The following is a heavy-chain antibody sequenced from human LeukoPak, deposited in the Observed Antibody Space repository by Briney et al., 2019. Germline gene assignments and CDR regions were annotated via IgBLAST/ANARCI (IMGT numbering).Heavy chain of an antibody. V-gene: IGHV3-30*18. J-gene: IGHJ4*02. CDR1: GFTFSSYG. CDR2: ISYDGSNK. D-gene: IGHD3-22*01. Sequence: GRSLRLSCAASGFTFSSYGMLWVRQAPGKGLEWVAVISYDGSNKYYADSVKGRFTISRDNSKNTLYLQMNSLRAEDTAVYYCAKGDYYDSSGYYYWSRYFDYWGQGTLVTVSS. CDR3: AKGDYYDSSGYYYWSRYFDY.